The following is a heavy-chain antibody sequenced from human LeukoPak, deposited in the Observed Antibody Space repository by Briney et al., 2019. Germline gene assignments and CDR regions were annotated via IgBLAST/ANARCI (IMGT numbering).Heavy chain of an antibody. CDR3: ASSYYCDSSGYYPHFDY. CDR1: GFTFSSYE. D-gene: IGHD3-22*01. CDR2: ISSSGSTI. J-gene: IGHJ4*02. Sequence: PGGSLRLSCAASGFTFSSYEMNWVRQAPGKGLEWVSYISSSGSTIYYADSVKGRFTISRDNAKNSLYLQMNSLRAEDTAVYYCASSYYCDSSGYYPHFDYWGQGTLVTVSS. V-gene: IGHV3-48*03.